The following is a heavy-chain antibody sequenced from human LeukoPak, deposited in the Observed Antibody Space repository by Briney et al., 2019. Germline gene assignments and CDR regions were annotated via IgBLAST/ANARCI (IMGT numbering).Heavy chain of an antibody. CDR1: GFTFSTFS. J-gene: IGHJ3*02. Sequence: AGGSLRLSCAASGFTFSTFSRGWVGQAQGKGWKGWTTINNSGSNKSYAVSVRGRFTIYRDNAKNSLYLKIKSLRAEDTAVYSWGRERARGASAFDMWGQGTMVTVSS. V-gene: IGHV3-21*04. CDR3: GRERARGASAFDM. D-gene: IGHD3-10*01. CDR2: INNSGSNK.